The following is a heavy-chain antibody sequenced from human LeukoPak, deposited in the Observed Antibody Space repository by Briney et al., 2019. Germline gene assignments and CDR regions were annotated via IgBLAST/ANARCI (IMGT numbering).Heavy chain of an antibody. J-gene: IGHJ4*02. CDR3: ARRSMTRQQLPVAGVDF. V-gene: IGHV3-48*02. CDR2: ITSSSSTI. Sequence: GGSLRLSCAASGFTFSYYNMNWIRQAPGKGLEWVSYITSSSSTIYHADSVKGRFTISRDNAKNSLFLQMNSLRDEDTAVYYCARRSMTRQQLPVAGVDFWGQGTLVAVSS. D-gene: IGHD6-19*01. CDR1: GFTFSYYN.